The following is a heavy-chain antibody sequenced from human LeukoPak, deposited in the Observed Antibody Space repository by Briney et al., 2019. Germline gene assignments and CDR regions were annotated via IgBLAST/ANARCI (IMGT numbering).Heavy chain of an antibody. CDR2: INHSGST. Sequence: SETLSLTCAVYGGSFSGYYWSWIRQPPGKGLEWIGEINHSGSTNYNPSLKSRVTISVDTSKNQFSLKLSSVTAADTAVYYCARASPGIAAAGSGRGFDYWGQGTLVTVSS. CDR3: ARASPGIAAAGSGRGFDY. V-gene: IGHV4-34*01. D-gene: IGHD6-13*01. J-gene: IGHJ4*02. CDR1: GGSFSGYY.